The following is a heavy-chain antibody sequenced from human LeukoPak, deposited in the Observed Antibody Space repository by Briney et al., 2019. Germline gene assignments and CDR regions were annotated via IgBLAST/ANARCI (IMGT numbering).Heavy chain of an antibody. CDR3: ARDGRADY. Sequence: PGGSLRLSCAASGFTFRNYWMTWVRQAPGKGLEWVANIRGDGSRNYYLDSVEGRFTISRDNAKNSLHLQMSSLRADDTAVYYCARDGRADYWGQGTLVTVSS. CDR1: GFTFRNYW. J-gene: IGHJ4*02. V-gene: IGHV3-7*01. D-gene: IGHD3/OR15-3a*01. CDR2: IRGDGSRN.